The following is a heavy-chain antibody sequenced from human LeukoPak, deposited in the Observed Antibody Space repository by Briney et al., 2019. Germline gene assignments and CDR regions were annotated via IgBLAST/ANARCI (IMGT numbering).Heavy chain of an antibody. CDR1: GGSISSYF. CDR3: ASIRDGLFDY. J-gene: IGHJ4*02. V-gene: IGHV4-59*08. CDR2: IYYSGST. Sequence: PSETLSLTCTVSGGSISSYFWSWIRQPPGKGLEWIGYIYYSGSTNYNPSLKSRVTISVDTSKNQFSLKLSSVTAADTAVYYCASIRDGLFDYWGQGTLVTVSS. D-gene: IGHD3-10*01.